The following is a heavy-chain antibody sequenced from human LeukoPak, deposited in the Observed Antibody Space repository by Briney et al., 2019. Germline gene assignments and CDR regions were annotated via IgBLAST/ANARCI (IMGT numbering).Heavy chain of an antibody. CDR2: IIPIFGTA. D-gene: IGHD1-1*01. CDR3: ARQLEEGFDY. V-gene: IGHV1-69*05. J-gene: IGHJ4*02. CDR1: GGTFSSYA. Sequence: SVKVSCKASGGTFSSYAISWVRQAPGQGLEWMGGIIPIFGTANYAQKFQGRVTMTTDTSTSTAYMELRSLRSDDTAVYYCARQLEEGFDYWGQGTLVTVSS.